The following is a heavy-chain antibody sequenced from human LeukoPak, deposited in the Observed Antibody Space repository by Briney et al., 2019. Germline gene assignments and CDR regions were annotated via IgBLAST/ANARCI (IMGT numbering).Heavy chain of an antibody. V-gene: IGHV3-64D*06. J-gene: IGHJ3*02. D-gene: IGHD3-10*01. CDR1: GFTFSSYA. Sequence: GGSLRLSCSASGFTFSSYAMHWVRQAPGKGLEYVSAISSNGGSTYYADSVKGRSTISRDNSKNTLYLQMSSLRAEDTAVYYCVKDRITMVRGVIPRDAFDIWGQGTMVTVSS. CDR3: VKDRITMVRGVIPRDAFDI. CDR2: ISSNGGST.